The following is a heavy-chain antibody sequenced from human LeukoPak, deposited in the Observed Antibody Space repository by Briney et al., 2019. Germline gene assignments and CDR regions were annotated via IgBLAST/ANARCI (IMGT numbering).Heavy chain of an antibody. CDR3: ARSGYSYGKLLARRYYYMDV. CDR2: IYYSGST. V-gene: IGHV4-39*01. Sequence: PSETLSLTCTVSGDSISSSSYYWGWIRQPPGKGLEWIGSIYYSGSTYYNPSLKSRVTISVDTSKNQFSLKLSSVTAADTAVYYCARSGYSYGKLLARRYYYMDVWGKGTTVTVSS. D-gene: IGHD5-18*01. CDR1: GDSISSSSYY. J-gene: IGHJ6*03.